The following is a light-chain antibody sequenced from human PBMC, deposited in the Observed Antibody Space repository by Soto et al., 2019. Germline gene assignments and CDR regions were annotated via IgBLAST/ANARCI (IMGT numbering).Light chain of an antibody. CDR3: SSYAGSNNPP. Sequence: QSALTQPPSASGSPGQSVTISCTGTSSDVGGYNYVSWYQQHPGKAPKLMIYEVSKRPSGVPDRFSGSKSGNTASLTVSGLQAEDEADYYCSSYAGSNNPPFGGGPKLTVL. CDR1: SSDVGGYNY. V-gene: IGLV2-8*01. J-gene: IGLJ2*01. CDR2: EVS.